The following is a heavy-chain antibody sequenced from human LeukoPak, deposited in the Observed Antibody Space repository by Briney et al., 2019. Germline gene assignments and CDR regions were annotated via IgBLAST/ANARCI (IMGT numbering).Heavy chain of an antibody. D-gene: IGHD3-22*01. CDR3: ARDTRYYYDSSGRDH. CDR2: ISWNSGSI. Sequence: PGGSLRLSCAASGFTFDDYAMHWVRQAPGKGLEWVSGISWNSGSIGYADSVKGRFTISRDNSKNTLYLQMNSLRAEDTAVYYCARDTRYYYDSSGRDHWGQGTLVTVSS. CDR1: GFTFDDYA. J-gene: IGHJ4*02. V-gene: IGHV3-9*01.